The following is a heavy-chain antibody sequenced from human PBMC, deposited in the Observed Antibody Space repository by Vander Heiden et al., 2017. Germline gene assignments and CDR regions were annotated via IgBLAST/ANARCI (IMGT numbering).Heavy chain of an antibody. Sequence: QVQLVQSGAEVKKPGASVTVSCKASGYTFTSYGISWVRQAPGQGLEWMGWISAYNGNTNYAQKLQGRVTMTTDTSTSTAYMELRSLRSDDTAVYYCAREYFSGYYPIYYYYGMDVWGQGTTVTVSS. CDR3: AREYFSGYYPIYYYYGMDV. J-gene: IGHJ6*02. D-gene: IGHD3-22*01. V-gene: IGHV1-18*01. CDR1: GYTFTSYG. CDR2: ISAYNGNT.